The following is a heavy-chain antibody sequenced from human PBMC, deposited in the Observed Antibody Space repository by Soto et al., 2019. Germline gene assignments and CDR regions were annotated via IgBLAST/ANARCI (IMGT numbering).Heavy chain of an antibody. CDR3: ARGEWYFDL. J-gene: IGHJ2*01. CDR2: IYYSGST. CDR1: GVSISSYY. Sequence: SETLSLTCTVSGVSISSYYWSWIRQPPGKGLEWIGYIYYSGSTNYNPSLKSRVTISVDTSKNQFSLKLSSVTAADTAVYYCARGEWYFDLWGRGTLVTVSS. V-gene: IGHV4-59*01.